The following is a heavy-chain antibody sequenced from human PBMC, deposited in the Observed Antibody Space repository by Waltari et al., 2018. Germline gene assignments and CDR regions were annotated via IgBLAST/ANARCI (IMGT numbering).Heavy chain of an antibody. CDR2: IYHSGST. CDR3: ARVPMVRGVLAFMDV. D-gene: IGHD3-10*01. CDR1: GYSISSGYY. J-gene: IGHJ6*02. Sequence: QVQLQESGPGLVKPSETLSLTCAVSGYSISSGYYWGWIRQPPGKGLEWIGTIYHSGSTYYNPPLKSRVTISVDTSKNQFSLKLSSVTAADTAVYYCARVPMVRGVLAFMDVWGQGTTVTVSS. V-gene: IGHV4-38-2*01.